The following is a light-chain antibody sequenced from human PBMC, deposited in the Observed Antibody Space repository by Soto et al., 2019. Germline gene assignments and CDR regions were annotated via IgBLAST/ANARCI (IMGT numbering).Light chain of an antibody. CDR2: GAS. CDR1: QSVSSK. Sequence: EIVMTQFPATLSVSPGERATLSCRASQSVSSKLAWYQQKPGQGPRLLIYGASTRATGIPARFSGSGSGTEFTLTISSLQSEDFAVYYCQHYSTWLWTFGQGTKVEIK. CDR3: QHYSTWLWT. J-gene: IGKJ1*01. V-gene: IGKV3-15*01.